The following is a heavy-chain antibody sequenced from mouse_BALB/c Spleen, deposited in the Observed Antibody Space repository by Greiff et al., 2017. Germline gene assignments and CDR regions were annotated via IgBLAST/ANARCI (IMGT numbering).Heavy chain of an antibody. CDR3: AREKDGNPYYAMDY. CDR2: IWAGGST. Sequence: VKLMESGPGLVAPSQSLSFTCTVSGFSLTSYGVHWVRQPPGKGLEWLGVIWAGGSTNYNSALMSRLSISKDNSKSQVFLKMNSLQTDDTAMYYCAREKDGNPYYAMDYWGQGTSVTVSS. CDR1: GFSLTSYG. J-gene: IGHJ4*01. D-gene: IGHD2-1*01. V-gene: IGHV2-9*02.